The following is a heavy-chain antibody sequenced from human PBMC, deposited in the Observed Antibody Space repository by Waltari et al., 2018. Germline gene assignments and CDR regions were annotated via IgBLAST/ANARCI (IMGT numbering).Heavy chain of an antibody. CDR2: FSVYNGNT. CDR1: GYPFTTYC. Sequence: QVQLVQSGAEVKKPGASVKVSCKASGYPFTTYCISWVRQSPGQGLEWMGWFSVYNGNTNYAQKLQGRVTMTTDTSTSTAYMELRSLRSDDTAVYYCARGVPGSWPDYYFDHWGQGTLVTVSS. J-gene: IGHJ4*02. D-gene: IGHD3-10*01. CDR3: ARGVPGSWPDYYFDH. V-gene: IGHV1-18*01.